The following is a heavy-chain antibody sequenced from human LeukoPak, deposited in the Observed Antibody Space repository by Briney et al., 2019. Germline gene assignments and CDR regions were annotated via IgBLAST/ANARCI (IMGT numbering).Heavy chain of an antibody. Sequence: GSLKLPWSASGFPFNSYAMTRVRQAPGEGLDLVATITASGSSTFHADSVKGRFTISRDNSKNTLYLLVDSLRAEDTAIYYCAKDVSPLGWYLDSWGQGVPVTVSS. J-gene: IGHJ4*02. CDR3: AKDVSPLGWYLDS. CDR2: ITASGSST. V-gene: IGHV3-23*01. D-gene: IGHD2-15*01. CDR1: GFPFNSYA.